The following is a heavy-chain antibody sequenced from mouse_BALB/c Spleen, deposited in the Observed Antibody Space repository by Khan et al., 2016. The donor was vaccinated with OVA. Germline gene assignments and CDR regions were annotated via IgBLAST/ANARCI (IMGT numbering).Heavy chain of an antibody. V-gene: IGHV3-8*02. CDR3: ARSYGSSHSAIDY. J-gene: IGHJ4*01. CDR1: GDSITSGY. CDR2: ITYSGTT. D-gene: IGHD1-1*01. Sequence: EVQLQESGPSLVKPSQTLSLTCSVTGDSITSGYWNWIRKFPGNKFEFMGYITYSGTTYFNPALKSRISLTRDTSKNRYYLQLFSVTSEDTATYFCARSYGSSHSAIDYWGQGISVTVSS.